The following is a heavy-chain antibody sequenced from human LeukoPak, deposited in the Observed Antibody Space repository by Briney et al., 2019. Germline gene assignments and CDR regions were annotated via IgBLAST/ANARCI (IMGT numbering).Heavy chain of an antibody. V-gene: IGHV1-2*02. CDR3: ARDYYDSSGYYSLDY. Sequence: ASVKVSCKASGYTFTGYYMHWVRQAPGQGLDWMGWINPNSGGTNYAQKFQGRVTMTRDTSISTAYMELSRLRSDDTAVYYCARDYYDSSGYYSLDYWGQGTLVTVSS. D-gene: IGHD3-22*01. CDR2: INPNSGGT. J-gene: IGHJ4*02. CDR1: GYTFTGYY.